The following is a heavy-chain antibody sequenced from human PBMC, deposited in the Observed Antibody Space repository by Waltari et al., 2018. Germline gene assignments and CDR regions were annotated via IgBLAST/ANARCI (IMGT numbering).Heavy chain of an antibody. Sequence: QVQLQESGPGLVKPSQTLSLTCTVSGGSISSGSYYWSWIRQPAGKGLEWIGYIYTSGSTNYNPTLKSRVTISVDTSKDQFPLKLSSVTAADTAVYYCARDLPYSGSYYDYWGQGTLVTVSS. D-gene: IGHD1-26*01. CDR3: ARDLPYSGSYYDY. CDR2: IYTSGST. CDR1: GGSISSGSYY. J-gene: IGHJ4*02. V-gene: IGHV4-61*09.